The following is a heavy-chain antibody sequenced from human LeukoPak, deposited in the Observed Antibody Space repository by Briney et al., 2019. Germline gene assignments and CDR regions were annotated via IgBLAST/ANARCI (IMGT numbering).Heavy chain of an antibody. Sequence: GGSLRLSCAASGFTFSSYSMNWVRQAPGKGLEWVSSISSSTSYIYYADSVKGRFTISRDNAKNSLYLQMNSLRAEDTAVYYCAREDILTGYYYWGQGTLVTVSS. D-gene: IGHD3-9*01. V-gene: IGHV3-21*01. CDR2: ISSSTSYI. CDR1: GFTFSSYS. CDR3: AREDILTGYYY. J-gene: IGHJ4*02.